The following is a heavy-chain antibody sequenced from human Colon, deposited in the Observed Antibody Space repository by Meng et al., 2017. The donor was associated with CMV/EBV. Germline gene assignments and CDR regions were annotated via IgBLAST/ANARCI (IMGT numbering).Heavy chain of an antibody. CDR1: GFTFSNAW. D-gene: IGHD2-15*01. CDR3: TKGWQWMA. J-gene: IGHJ5*02. V-gene: IGHV3-15*07. Sequence: LSWSASGFTFSNAWRNWVRQAPGKGLEWVDHSRSNGEGKEKYYNTAVKDRFTISRDDSKSTLYLQMNSLKTEDTDVYYCTKGWQWMAWGQGTLVTVSS. CDR2: SRSNGEGKEK.